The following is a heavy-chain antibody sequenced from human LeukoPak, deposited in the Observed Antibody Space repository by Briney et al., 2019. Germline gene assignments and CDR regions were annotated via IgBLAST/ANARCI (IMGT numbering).Heavy chain of an antibody. Sequence: SETLSLTCTVSGGSISSGDYYWSWIRQPPGKGLEWIGYIYYSGSTYYNPSLESRVTISVDTSKNQFSLKLSSVTAADTAVYYCARGIAARAPLVDWGQGTLVTVSS. J-gene: IGHJ4*02. CDR1: GGSISSGDYY. CDR2: IYYSGST. D-gene: IGHD6-6*01. CDR3: ARGIAARAPLVD. V-gene: IGHV4-30-4*08.